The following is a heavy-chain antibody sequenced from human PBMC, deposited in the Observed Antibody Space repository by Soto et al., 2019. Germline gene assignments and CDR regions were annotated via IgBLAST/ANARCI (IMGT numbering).Heavy chain of an antibody. V-gene: IGHV3-30*18. J-gene: IGHJ6*02. CDR2: ISYDGSNK. CDR3: AKGEEGYYYGMDV. CDR1: GFTFSSYG. Sequence: PGGSLRLSCAAPGFTFSSYGMHWVRQAPGKGLEWVAVISYDGSNKYYADSVKGRFTISRDNSKNTLYLQMNSLRAEDTAVYYCAKGEEGYYYGMDVWGQGTTVTVSS.